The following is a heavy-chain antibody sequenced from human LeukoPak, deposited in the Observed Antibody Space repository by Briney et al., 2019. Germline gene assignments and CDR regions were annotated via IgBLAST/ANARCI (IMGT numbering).Heavy chain of an antibody. V-gene: IGHV3-30*18. CDR3: ANGLYDSSGYYYYYYGMDV. D-gene: IGHD3-22*01. Sequence: GGSLRLSCAASGFTFSSYGMHWVRQAPGKGLEWVAVISYDGSNKYYADSVKGRFTISRDNSKNTLHLQMNSLRAEDTAVYYCANGLYDSSGYYYYYYGMDVWGQGTTVTVSS. CDR1: GFTFSSYG. CDR2: ISYDGSNK. J-gene: IGHJ6*02.